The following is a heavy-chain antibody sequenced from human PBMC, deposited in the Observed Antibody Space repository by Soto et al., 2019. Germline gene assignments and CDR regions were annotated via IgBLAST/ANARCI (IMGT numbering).Heavy chain of an antibody. V-gene: IGHV3-9*01. CDR2: ISWNSGNI. J-gene: IGHJ4*02. Sequence: EVHLMESGGGWVQPGRSLRLSCAASGFTFDNYAMHWVRQAPGKGLEWVSGISWNSGNIGYADSVKGRFTIARDNAKTSLYLEMNSLRPEDTALYYCAKSLKIFGLATTRSGPLDSWGQGALVTVSS. CDR1: GFTFDNYA. D-gene: IGHD3-3*01. CDR3: AKSLKIFGLATTRSGPLDS.